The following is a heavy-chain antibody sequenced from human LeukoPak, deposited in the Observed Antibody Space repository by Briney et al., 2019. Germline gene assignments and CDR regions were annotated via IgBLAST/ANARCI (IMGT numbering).Heavy chain of an antibody. D-gene: IGHD2-21*02. CDR3: ARETRIVVVTAIDYYYYYGMDV. CDR2: IWYDGSNK. J-gene: IGHJ6*02. CDR1: GFTFSSYG. V-gene: IGHV3-33*01. Sequence: PGGSLRLSCAASGFTFSSYGMHGVRQAPGKGLEWVAVIWYDGSNKYYADSVKGRFTISRDNSKNTLYLQMNSLRAEDTAVYYCARETRIVVVTAIDYYYYYGMDVWGQGATVTVSS.